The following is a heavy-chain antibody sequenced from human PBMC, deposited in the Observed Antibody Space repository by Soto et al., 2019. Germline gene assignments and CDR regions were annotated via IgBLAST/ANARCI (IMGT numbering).Heavy chain of an antibody. Sequence: SVKVSCKASGFTFTSSAVQWVRQARGQRLEWIGWIVVGSGNTNYAQKFQERVTITRDMSTSTAYMELSSLRSEDTAVYYCAEDSDRSSPHGMDVWGPGTTVTVSS. CDR3: AEDSDRSSPHGMDV. CDR2: IVVGSGNT. J-gene: IGHJ6*02. CDR1: GFTFTSSA. V-gene: IGHV1-58*01. D-gene: IGHD6-13*01.